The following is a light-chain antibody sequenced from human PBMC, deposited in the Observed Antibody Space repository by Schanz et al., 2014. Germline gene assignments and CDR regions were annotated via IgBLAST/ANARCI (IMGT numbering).Light chain of an antibody. Sequence: DIQMTQSPSTLSASVGDRVTITCRASQSFSTWLAWYQQKPGKAPKLLIYDASRLESGVPSRFTGSGSGTEYALTISGLQPDDFATYYCQQYNDQYSFGQGTKLEIK. CDR2: DAS. CDR1: QSFSTW. V-gene: IGKV1-5*01. J-gene: IGKJ2*03. CDR3: QQYNDQYS.